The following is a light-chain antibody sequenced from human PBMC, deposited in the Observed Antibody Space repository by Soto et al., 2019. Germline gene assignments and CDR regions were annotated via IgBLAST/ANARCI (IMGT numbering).Light chain of an antibody. J-gene: IGKJ2*01. CDR3: QQYENSPYT. V-gene: IGKV3-20*01. CDR1: HSVTSNY. CDR2: GAS. Sequence: EIVLMQSPGTLSLSPGERATLSCRTSHSVTSNYLAWYQQRPGQAPRLLIYGASSRATGIPDRFSGSGSGTDFTLTISRLEPEDFAVFYCQQYENSPYTFGQGTKLEIK.